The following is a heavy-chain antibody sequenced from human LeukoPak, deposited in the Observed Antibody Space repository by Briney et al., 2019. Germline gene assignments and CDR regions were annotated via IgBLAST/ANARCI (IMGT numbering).Heavy chain of an antibody. CDR2: ISSNGGST. CDR3: ARGSGYTYGPGDY. J-gene: IGHJ4*02. Sequence: PGGSLRLSCAASGFTFSSYAMHWVRQAPGKGLEYVSAISSNGGSTYYANSVKGRFTISRDNSKNTLYLQMGSLRAEDMAVYYCARGSGYTYGPGDYWGQGTLVTVSS. CDR1: GFTFSSYA. D-gene: IGHD2-15*01. V-gene: IGHV3-64*01.